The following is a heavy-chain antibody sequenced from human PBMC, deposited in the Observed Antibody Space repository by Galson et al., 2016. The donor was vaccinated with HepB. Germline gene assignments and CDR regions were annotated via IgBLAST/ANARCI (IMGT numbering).Heavy chain of an antibody. Sequence: QSGAELKKPGESLKISCKGSGYTFNTYWIGWVRQMPGRGPESRGIIYPGNSKTRYSLAFEGQVTISADTSNRTAYLQWSSLKATDGAIYYCARRGDSREYYYYAMDVWGQGTTVTVSS. CDR2: IYPGNSKT. J-gene: IGHJ6*01. V-gene: IGHV5-51*01. CDR3: ARRGDSREYYYYAMDV. D-gene: IGHD3-16*01. CDR1: GYTFNTYW.